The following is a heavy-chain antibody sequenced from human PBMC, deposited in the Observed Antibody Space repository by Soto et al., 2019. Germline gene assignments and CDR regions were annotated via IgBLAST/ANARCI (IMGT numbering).Heavy chain of an antibody. D-gene: IGHD3-9*01. CDR2: IKQDGSEK. J-gene: IGHJ4*02. V-gene: IGHV3-7*01. CDR1: GFSFSSSW. CDR3: ARDQLTDTLDY. Sequence: EVQLVESGGGLVQPGGSLRLSCAVSGFSFSSSWMSWVRQAPGKGLEWVANIKQDGSEKYYVDSVKGRFTISRDNAKNSLYLQMNSLRAEDTAVYYCARDQLTDTLDYWGQGTLVTVSS.